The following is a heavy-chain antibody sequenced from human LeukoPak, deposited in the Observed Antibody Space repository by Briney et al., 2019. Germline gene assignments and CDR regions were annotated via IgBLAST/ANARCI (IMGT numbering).Heavy chain of an antibody. D-gene: IGHD7-27*01. CDR3: ARRYAGETPSYYYYDMDV. CDR1: GSSFTRYW. J-gene: IGHJ6*03. CDR2: IYPGDSDT. Sequence: GASLKISCKGSGSSFTRYWIGWGRPLPGKGLEWMGIIYPGDSDTRYSPSFQGQVTISADKSISTAYLQWSSLKASDTAMYYCARRYAGETPSYYYYDMDVWGKGTTVTVSS. V-gene: IGHV5-51*01.